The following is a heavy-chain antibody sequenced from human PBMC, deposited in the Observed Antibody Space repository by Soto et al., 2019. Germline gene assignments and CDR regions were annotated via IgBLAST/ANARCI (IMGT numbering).Heavy chain of an antibody. V-gene: IGHV1-69*06. J-gene: IGHJ4*02. D-gene: IGHD1-26*01. CDR1: GSTFNNFA. Sequence: QVVLLQSGAEVKEPGSSVRVSCKVSGSTFNNFAFSWVRQAPGHGPEWMGGIVDMSNTADYSQRFRDRVTITADTSTNTLYLELGSLTFEDTAVYYCARAIKRWEVHYYFDYWGQGTQVTVSS. CDR2: IVDMSNTA. CDR3: ARAIKRWEVHYYFDY.